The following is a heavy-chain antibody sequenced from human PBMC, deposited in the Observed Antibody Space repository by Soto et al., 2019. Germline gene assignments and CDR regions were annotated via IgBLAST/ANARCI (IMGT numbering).Heavy chain of an antibody. CDR1: GFTFSTYA. CDR2: ISGSGGST. D-gene: IGHD6-13*01. Sequence: EVQLLESGGGLVQPGGSLRLSCAASGFTFSTYAMNWVRQAPGKGLEWVSAISGSGGSTYYADSVKGRFTISRDNSKNTLYLQMNSLRAEDTAVYYCAKVATSSWYGGHFDCWGQGTLVTVSS. J-gene: IGHJ4*02. V-gene: IGHV3-23*01. CDR3: AKVATSSWYGGHFDC.